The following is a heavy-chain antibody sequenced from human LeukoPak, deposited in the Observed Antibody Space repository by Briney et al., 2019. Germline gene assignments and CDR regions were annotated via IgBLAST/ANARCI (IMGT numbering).Heavy chain of an antibody. Sequence: SQTLSLTCTVSGGSTSSGSYHWSWIRQPAGKGLEWIVRIYTNGITSYNPSLKRRVAMSIDTSKNQLSLKLSSVTAADTAVYYCARDPVGHCSGGSCPRGYYYGMDVWGQGTTVTVSS. CDR2: IYTNGIT. J-gene: IGHJ6*02. CDR1: GGSTSSGSYH. CDR3: ARDPVGHCSGGSCPRGYYYGMDV. V-gene: IGHV4-61*02. D-gene: IGHD2-15*01.